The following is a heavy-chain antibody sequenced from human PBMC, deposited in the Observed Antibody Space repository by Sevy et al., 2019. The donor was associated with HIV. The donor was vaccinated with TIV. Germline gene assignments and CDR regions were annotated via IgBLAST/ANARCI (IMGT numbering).Heavy chain of an antibody. Sequence: GWSLRLSCAASGFTVSNNYMNWVRQAPGKGLEWVSLIYRGGTTHYADSVKGRFTISRDHSKNTLYLQMNSLRAEDTAIYYCARDPPGIAATGGGWGQGTLVTVSS. CDR2: IYRGGTT. J-gene: IGHJ4*02. D-gene: IGHD6-13*01. V-gene: IGHV3-53*01. CDR1: GFTVSNNY. CDR3: ARDPPGIAATGGG.